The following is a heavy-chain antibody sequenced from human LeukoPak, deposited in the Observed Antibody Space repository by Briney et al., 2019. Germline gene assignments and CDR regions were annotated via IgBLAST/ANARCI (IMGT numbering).Heavy chain of an antibody. Sequence: PGGSLRLSCAVSGFTFSSYAMHWVRQAPGKGLEWVAVISYDGSNKYYADSVKGRFTISRDNSKNTLYLQMNSLRAEDTAVYYCARSGIAVARYYFDYWGQGTLVTVSS. CDR2: ISYDGSNK. J-gene: IGHJ4*02. CDR1: GFTFSSYA. CDR3: ARSGIAVARYYFDY. D-gene: IGHD6-19*01. V-gene: IGHV3-30*04.